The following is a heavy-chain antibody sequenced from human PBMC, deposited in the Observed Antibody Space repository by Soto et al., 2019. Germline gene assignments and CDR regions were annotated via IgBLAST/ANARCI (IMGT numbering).Heavy chain of an antibody. J-gene: IGHJ6*02. CDR2: ISYDGSHK. Sequence: GGSLRLSCGASGFSFSSYGMHWVRQAPGKGLEWVAVISYDGSHKYYADSVKGRFTISRDNSKNTLYVQMNSLRAEDTAMYYCAKDHSNSGDYYYGMDVWGQGATVTVSS. CDR1: GFSFSSYG. CDR3: AKDHSNSGDYYYGMDV. V-gene: IGHV3-30*18. D-gene: IGHD6-13*01.